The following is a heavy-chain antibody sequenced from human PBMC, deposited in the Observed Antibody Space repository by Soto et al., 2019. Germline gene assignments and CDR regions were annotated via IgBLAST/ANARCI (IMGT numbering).Heavy chain of an antibody. V-gene: IGHV3-9*01. CDR2: ISWNSGSI. Sequence: EVQLVESGGGLVQPGRSLRLSCAASGFTFDDYAMHWVRQAPGKGLEWVSGISWNSGSIVYADSVKGRFTISRDNAKNSLYLQMNSLRAEDTALYSCAKDVAPTTVTTFFDYWGQGTLVTVSS. D-gene: IGHD4-17*01. CDR3: AKDVAPTTVTTFFDY. CDR1: GFTFDDYA. J-gene: IGHJ4*02.